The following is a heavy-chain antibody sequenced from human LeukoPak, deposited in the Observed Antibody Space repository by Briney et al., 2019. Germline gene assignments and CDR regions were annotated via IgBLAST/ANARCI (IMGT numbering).Heavy chain of an antibody. J-gene: IGHJ6*02. CDR3: ARDLAARPLDYYYGMDV. V-gene: IGHV3-30-3*01. CDR1: GFTFSSYA. D-gene: IGHD6-6*01. Sequence: GGSLRLSCAASGFTFSSYAMHWVRQAPGKGLEWVAVISYDGSNKYYADSVRGRFTISRDNSKNTLYLQMNSLRAEDTAVYYCARDLAARPLDYYYGMDVWGQGTTVTVSS. CDR2: ISYDGSNK.